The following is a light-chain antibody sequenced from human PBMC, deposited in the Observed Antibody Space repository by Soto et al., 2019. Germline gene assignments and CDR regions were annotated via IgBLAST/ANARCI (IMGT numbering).Light chain of an antibody. CDR1: QSVSSSY. J-gene: IGKJ5*01. V-gene: IGKV3-20*01. Sequence: EIVLTQSPDTLSLSPGERATLSCRASQSVSSSYLAWYQQKPGQAPRLLIYGASSRATGIPDRFSGSGSGTDFTLTISRLEPEDLAVYFCKQYDTSPPSTFGQGTRLEI. CDR3: KQYDTSPPST. CDR2: GAS.